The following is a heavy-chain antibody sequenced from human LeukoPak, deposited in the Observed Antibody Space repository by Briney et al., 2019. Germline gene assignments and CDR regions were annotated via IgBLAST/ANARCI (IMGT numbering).Heavy chain of an antibody. D-gene: IGHD1-26*01. CDR3: ARRIDGLVGATFFDY. V-gene: IGHV3-11*01. J-gene: IGHJ4*02. CDR1: GFTFSDYY. CDR2: ISSSGSAI. Sequence: PGGSLRLSCAASGFTFSDYYMSWIRQAPGKGLEWVSYISSSGSAIYYADSVKGRFTISRDNAKNSLYLQMNSLRAEDTAVYYCARRIDGLVGATFFDYWGQGTLVTVSS.